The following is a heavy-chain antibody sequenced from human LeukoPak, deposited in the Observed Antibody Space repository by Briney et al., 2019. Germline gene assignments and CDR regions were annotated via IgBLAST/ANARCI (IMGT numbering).Heavy chain of an antibody. V-gene: IGHV3-23*01. CDR3: ARDGSITIFGVVEDYYYYGMDV. D-gene: IGHD3-3*01. Sequence: GGSLRLSCVASGFTFSSYAMSWVRQAPGKGLEWVSGICSSDNSRYYADSVKGRFTISRDNSKNTLYLQMNSLRAEDTAVYYCARDGSITIFGVVEDYYYYGMDVWGQETTVTVSS. CDR2: ICSSDNSR. CDR1: GFTFSSYA. J-gene: IGHJ6*02.